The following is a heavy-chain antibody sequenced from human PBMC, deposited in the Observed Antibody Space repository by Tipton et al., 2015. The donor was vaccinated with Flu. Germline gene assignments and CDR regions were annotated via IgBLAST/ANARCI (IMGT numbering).Heavy chain of an antibody. J-gene: IGHJ3*02. CDR3: AKRYCSSTTCYIPDALAI. Sequence: QSGAEVKKSGSSVKVSCKASGDTFSKYVISWVRQAPGQGLEWMGGIVPIFAIAKYAQKFQGRVTITADESTSTVYMELRNLRSDDTAVYYCAKRYCSSTTCYIPDALAIWGQGTRVTVSS. CDR2: IVPIFAIA. D-gene: IGHD2-2*01. V-gene: IGHV1-69*01. CDR1: GDTFSKYV.